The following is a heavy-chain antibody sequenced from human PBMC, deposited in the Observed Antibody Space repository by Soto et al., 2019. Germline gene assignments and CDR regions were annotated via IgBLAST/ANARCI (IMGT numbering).Heavy chain of an antibody. V-gene: IGHV6-1*01. J-gene: IGHJ4*02. D-gene: IGHD2-15*01. CDR3: ARSQGFLDS. Sequence: SQTLSLTCAISGDSVSSNSAAWNWISQSPSGGLEWLGRTYYRSKWYNEYAVSVKGRITVNPDTSKNQFSLQLNSVTPEDTAIYYCARSQGFLDSWGQGTLVTVSS. CDR2: TYYRSKWYN. CDR1: GDSVSSNSAA.